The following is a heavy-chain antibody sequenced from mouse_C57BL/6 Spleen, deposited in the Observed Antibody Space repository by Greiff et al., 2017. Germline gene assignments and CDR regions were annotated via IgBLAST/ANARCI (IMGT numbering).Heavy chain of an antibody. V-gene: IGHV7-3*01. CDR3: ARYAYNYAMDY. J-gene: IGHJ4*01. Sequence: EVMLVESGGGLVQPGGSLSLSCAASGFTFTDYYMSWVRQPPGKALAWLGFIRNKANGYTTEYSASVKGRFTISRANSQSILELERKALRAEDSATYDCARYAYNYAMDYWGQGTSVTVSS. CDR2: IRNKANGYTT. D-gene: IGHD6-5*01. CDR1: GFTFTDYY.